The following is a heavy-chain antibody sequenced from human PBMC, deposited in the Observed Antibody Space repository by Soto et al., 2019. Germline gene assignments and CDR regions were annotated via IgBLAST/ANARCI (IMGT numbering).Heavy chain of an antibody. D-gene: IGHD5-12*01. J-gene: IGHJ5*02. Sequence: SQTLSLTCAISGDSVSSNTASWNWIRQSPSRGLEWLGRTYFRAKWYNDYAVSVKSRIIINPDTSNNQFSLQLNSVTPEDTAVYFCAKGDNLGPKTGYAFDPWGQGIMVTVSS. CDR1: GDSVSSNTAS. CDR2: TYFRAKWYN. CDR3: AKGDNLGPKTGYAFDP. V-gene: IGHV6-1*01.